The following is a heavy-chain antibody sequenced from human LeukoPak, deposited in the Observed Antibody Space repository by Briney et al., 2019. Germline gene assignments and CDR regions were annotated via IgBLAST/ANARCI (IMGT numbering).Heavy chain of an antibody. CDR1: GFTPSSYW. CDR2: INQDGHAQ. CDR3: AKGVDV. J-gene: IGHJ6*04. V-gene: IGHV3-7*01. Sequence: SGGSLRLSCAASGFTPSSYWMTWVRQAPGKGLEWVANINQDGHAQYYVQSVRGRFTISRDNARNSLFLQMNSLRAEDTAVSYCAKGVDVWGKGTTVTVSS.